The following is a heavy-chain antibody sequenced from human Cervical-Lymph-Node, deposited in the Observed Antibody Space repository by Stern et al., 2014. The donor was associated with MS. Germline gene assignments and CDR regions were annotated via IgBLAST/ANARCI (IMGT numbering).Heavy chain of an antibody. CDR2: ISVNGLNT. CDR3: GVAGNY. Sequence: EVQLVESGGDLVQPGGSLRLSCAGSGFTFTNYAMNWVRQAPGKGLEWVSGISVNGLNTYYADSVKGRFTISRDTSTHTLYLQMNSLRADDTAIYYCGVAGNYWGQGTLVTVSS. J-gene: IGHJ4*02. V-gene: IGHV3-23*04. CDR1: GFTFTNYA. D-gene: IGHD1-1*01.